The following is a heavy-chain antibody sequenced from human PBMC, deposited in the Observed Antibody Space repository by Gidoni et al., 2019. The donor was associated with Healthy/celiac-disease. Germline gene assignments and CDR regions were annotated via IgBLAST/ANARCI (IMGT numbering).Heavy chain of an antibody. Sequence: QVQLHQWGAGLLQPSETLSLTCAVYCWSFSGYYWSWLRQPPGKGLEWIGEINHSGSTNYNPSLKSRVTISVDTSKNQFSLKLSSVTAADTAVYYCARGSYDFWSVNGWFDPWGQGTLVTVSS. D-gene: IGHD3-3*01. CDR1: CWSFSGYY. J-gene: IGHJ5*02. CDR3: ARGSYDFWSVNGWFDP. CDR2: INHSGST. V-gene: IGHV4-34*01.